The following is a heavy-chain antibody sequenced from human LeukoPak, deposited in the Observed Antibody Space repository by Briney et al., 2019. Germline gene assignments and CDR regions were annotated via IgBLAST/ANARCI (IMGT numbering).Heavy chain of an antibody. CDR2: IYYSGST. CDR1: GGSISSYY. D-gene: IGHD2-2*01. CDR3: ARLGKKGYCSSTSCHDY. Sequence: PSETLSLTCTVSGGSISSYYWSWIRQPPGKGLEWIGYIYYSGSTNYNPSLKSRVPISVDTSKNQFSLKLSSVTAADTAVYYCARLGKKGYCSSTSCHDYWGQGTLVTVSS. V-gene: IGHV4-59*08. J-gene: IGHJ4*02.